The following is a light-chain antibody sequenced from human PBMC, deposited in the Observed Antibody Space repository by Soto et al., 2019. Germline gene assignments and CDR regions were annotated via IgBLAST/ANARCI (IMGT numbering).Light chain of an antibody. J-gene: IGKJ4*01. CDR2: GAS. CDR1: QTVSSNF. Sequence: IVLTQSPGTLSLSPGERATLSFSASQTVSSNFLAWYQEKPGQGPRLLIYGASTRATGIPDRFSGSGSGTDFTLTISRLDPEDFAVYYCRQYGRSLGFAVGGGTKVDIK. CDR3: RQYGRSLGFA. V-gene: IGKV3-20*01.